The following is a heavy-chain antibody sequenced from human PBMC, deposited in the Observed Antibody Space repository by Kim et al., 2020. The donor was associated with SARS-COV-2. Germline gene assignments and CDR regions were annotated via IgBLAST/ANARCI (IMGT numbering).Heavy chain of an antibody. CDR2: ISYDGSNK. D-gene: IGHD5-12*01. J-gene: IGHJ6*02. Sequence: GGSLRLSCAASGFTFSSYAMHWVRQAPGKGLEWVAVISYDGSNKYYADSVKGRFTISRDNSKNTLYLQMNSLRAEDTAVYYCARDAADIVATMSYYGMDVWGQGTTVTVSS. CDR3: ARDAADIVATMSYYGMDV. CDR1: GFTFSSYA. V-gene: IGHV3-30*04.